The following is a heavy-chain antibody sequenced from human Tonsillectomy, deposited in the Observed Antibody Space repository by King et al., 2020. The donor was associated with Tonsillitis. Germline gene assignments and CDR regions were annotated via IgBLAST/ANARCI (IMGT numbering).Heavy chain of an antibody. Sequence: VQLQESGPGLVKPSGTLSLTCTVSGGSISSFYWSWIRQPPGRGLECVGYIYHSGSTNYNPSLSRRVTLSVCTSKNQFSLNLRSVTDADTAVYYCARGRGYGDPYDVFDIWGQGTMVTVSS. V-gene: IGHV4-59*01. D-gene: IGHD5-18*01. J-gene: IGHJ3*02. CDR3: ARGRGYGDPYDVFDI. CDR1: GGSISSFY. CDR2: IYHSGST.